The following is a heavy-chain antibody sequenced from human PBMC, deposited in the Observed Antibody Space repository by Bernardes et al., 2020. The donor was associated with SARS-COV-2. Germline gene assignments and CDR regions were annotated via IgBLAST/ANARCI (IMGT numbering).Heavy chain of an antibody. CDR3: GYRHSAYDFSGIDY. CDR2: IYLNGDR. CDR1: GFSLRTSGVG. Sequence: SGATVVKPTQTFTLTCTFSGFSLRTSGVGVGWIRQLPGKALEWHAVIYLNGDRRYSPSLKSRLTITGDTSKNQVVLTMTDMDLVDTATYYCGYRHSAYDFSGIDYWGQGTLVTVYS. D-gene: IGHD5-12*01. V-gene: IGHV2-5*01. J-gene: IGHJ4*02.